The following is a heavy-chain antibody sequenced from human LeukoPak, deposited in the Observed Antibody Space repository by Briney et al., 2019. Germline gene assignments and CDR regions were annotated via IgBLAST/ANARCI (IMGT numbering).Heavy chain of an antibody. J-gene: IGHJ4*02. D-gene: IGHD5-18*01. V-gene: IGHV1-2*06. Sequence: ASVKVSCKASGYTFTGYYLHWVRQAPGQGVEWLGRINPKTGGTDDGQKFQGRVTMTRDTSINTAYMELSRLRPDDTAVYYCARDRSGYSYGEPLDHWGQGTLVIVSS. CDR1: GYTFTGYY. CDR3: ARDRSGYSYGEPLDH. CDR2: INPKTGGT.